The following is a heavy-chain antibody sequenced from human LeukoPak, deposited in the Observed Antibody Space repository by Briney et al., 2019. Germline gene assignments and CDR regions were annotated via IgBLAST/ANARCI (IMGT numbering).Heavy chain of an antibody. CDR3: VKDGLAFCGGDCYSYFDY. CDR2: IISNGGST. V-gene: IGHV3-64D*06. D-gene: IGHD2-21*02. CDR1: GFTFSVYV. Sequence: PGGSLRLSCSASGFTFSVYVIHWVRQAPGRGLEYVSTIISNGGSTYYADSVKGRFTISRDNSKNTVSLQMSSLRAEDTALYDCVKDGLAFCGGDCYSYFDYWGQGTLVTVSS. J-gene: IGHJ4*02.